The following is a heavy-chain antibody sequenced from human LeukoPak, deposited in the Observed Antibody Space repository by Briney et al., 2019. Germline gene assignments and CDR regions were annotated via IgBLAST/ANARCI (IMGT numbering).Heavy chain of an antibody. CDR3: AREGSSSWGTNWFDP. CDR1: GFTFSSYS. Sequence: PGGSLRLSCAASGFTFSSYSINWVRQAPGKGLEWVSYISSSSSTIYYADSVKGRFTISRDNAKNSLYLQMNSLRAEDTAVYYCAREGSSSWGTNWFDPWGQGILVTVSS. J-gene: IGHJ5*02. D-gene: IGHD6-13*01. CDR2: ISSSSSTI. V-gene: IGHV3-48*01.